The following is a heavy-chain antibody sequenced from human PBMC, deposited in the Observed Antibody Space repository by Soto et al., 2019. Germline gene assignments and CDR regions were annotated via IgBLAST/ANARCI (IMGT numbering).Heavy chain of an antibody. CDR2: IIPIFGTA. CDR3: ARGNHRWLQLWYFDL. V-gene: IGHV1-69*12. J-gene: IGHJ2*01. CDR1: GGTFSSYT. D-gene: IGHD5-12*01. Sequence: HVQLVQSGAEVKKPGSSVTVSCNASGGTFSSYTISWVRQAPGQGLEWMGGIIPIFGTANYAQKFQGRVTITADESTVTAYMELSSLRSEDTAVYYCARGNHRWLQLWYFDLWGRGTLVTVSS.